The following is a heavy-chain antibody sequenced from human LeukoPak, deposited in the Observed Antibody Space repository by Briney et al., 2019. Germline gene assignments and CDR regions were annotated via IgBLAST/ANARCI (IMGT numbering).Heavy chain of an antibody. CDR2: IHQSGST. Sequence: GSLRLSCAASGFTVSSNYMSWVRQPPGKGLEWIGEIHQSGSTNYNPSLKSRVTISLDTSRIQFSLKLTSVTAADTAVYYCARGGRQWLPHWGQGTLVTVSS. CDR1: GFTVSSNY. D-gene: IGHD6-19*01. V-gene: IGHV4-34*01. J-gene: IGHJ4*02. CDR3: ARGGRQWLPH.